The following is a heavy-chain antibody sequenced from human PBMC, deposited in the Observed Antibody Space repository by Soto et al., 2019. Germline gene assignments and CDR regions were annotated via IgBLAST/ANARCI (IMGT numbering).Heavy chain of an antibody. CDR1: DDSFRGAEYY. V-gene: IGHV4-61*08. J-gene: IGHJ4*02. CDR3: ARGPAYIDGWRTFDL. CDR2: TYYNGDT. D-gene: IGHD6-19*01. Sequence: PSETLSLTCTVSDDSFRGAEYYWSWIRQPLGKGPEWIGYTYYNGDTKYNPALRSRVTMSEDTSKNQFSLRLSSVTAADTAVYFCARGPAYIDGWRTFDLWGRGILVTGSS.